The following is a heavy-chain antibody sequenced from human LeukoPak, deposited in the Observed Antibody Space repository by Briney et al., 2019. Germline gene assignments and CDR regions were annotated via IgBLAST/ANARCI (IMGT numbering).Heavy chain of an antibody. Sequence: ASVKVSCKASGYTFSGYYMHWVRQAPGQGLEWMGWINPNSGGTNYAQKFQGRVTMTRDTSIRTDYMELSRLRYDDTAVYYCARPLRVTMVRGAAFRASSDFDPWGQGTLVTASS. V-gene: IGHV1-2*02. J-gene: IGHJ5*02. CDR1: GYTFSGYY. D-gene: IGHD3-10*01. CDR2: INPNSGGT. CDR3: ARPLRVTMVRGAAFRASSDFDP.